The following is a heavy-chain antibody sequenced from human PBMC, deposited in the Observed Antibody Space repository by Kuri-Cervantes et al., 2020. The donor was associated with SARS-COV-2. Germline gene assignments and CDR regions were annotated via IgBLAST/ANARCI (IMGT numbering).Heavy chain of an antibody. CDR3: ARGEWDVVLD. V-gene: IGHV4-34*01. J-gene: IGHJ4*02. D-gene: IGHD1-26*01. CDR2: INYSGST. Sequence: SETLSLTCAVYGGSFSGYYWSWIRQSPGKGLEWIGEINYSGSTNYNPPLKRRVTISLETSKNQFSLNLSSVTAADTAVYYCARGEWDVVLDWGQGTLVTVSS. CDR1: GGSFSGYY.